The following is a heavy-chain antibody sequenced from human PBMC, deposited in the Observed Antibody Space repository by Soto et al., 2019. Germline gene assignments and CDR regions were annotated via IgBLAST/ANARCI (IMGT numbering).Heavy chain of an antibody. D-gene: IGHD3-3*01. CDR2: INHSGST. CDR1: GGSFSGYY. CDR3: ARGYYDFWSGYYRTHDDFDI. V-gene: IGHV4-34*01. J-gene: IGHJ3*02. Sequence: PSETLSLTCAVYGGSFSGYYWSWIRQPPGKGLEWIGEINHSGSTNYNPSLKSRVTISVDTSKNQFSLKLSSVTAADTAVYYCARGYYDFWSGYYRTHDDFDIWGQVPRVTVSS.